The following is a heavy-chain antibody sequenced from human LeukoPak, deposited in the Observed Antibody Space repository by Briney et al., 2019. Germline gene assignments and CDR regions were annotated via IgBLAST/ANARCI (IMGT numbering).Heavy chain of an antibody. J-gene: IGHJ3*02. Sequence: GGSLRLSCAASGFTFSSYAMHWVRQAPGKGLEWVGFIRSKAYGGTTEYAASVKGRFTISRDDSKSIAYVQMNSLKTEDTAVYYCTRKNWAFDIWGQGTMVTVSS. CDR3: TRKNWAFDI. CDR1: GFTFSSYA. CDR2: IRSKAYGGTT. V-gene: IGHV3-49*04.